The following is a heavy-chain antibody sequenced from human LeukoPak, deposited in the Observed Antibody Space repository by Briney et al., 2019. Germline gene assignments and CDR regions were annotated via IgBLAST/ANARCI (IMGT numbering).Heavy chain of an antibody. D-gene: IGHD5-18*01. J-gene: IGHJ4*02. CDR1: GFTFTYYA. CDR2: ISSSSSTI. CDR3: ASNYGYEDY. V-gene: IGHV3-48*01. Sequence: PGGSLRLSCAASGFTFTYYAMTWVRQAPGKGLEWVSYISSSSSTIYYADSVKGRFTISRDNAKNSLYLQMNSLRAEDTAVYYCASNYGYEDYWGQGTLVTVSS.